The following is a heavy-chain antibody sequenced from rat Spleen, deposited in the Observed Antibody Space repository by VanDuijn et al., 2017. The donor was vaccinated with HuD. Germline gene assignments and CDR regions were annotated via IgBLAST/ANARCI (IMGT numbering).Heavy chain of an antibody. Sequence: EVHLVESGGGQVQPGRSLKLSCVASGFTFNNYWMTWIRQVPGKGLEWVASITNASGRTYYPDSVKGRFTVSRDTAQNILYLQMDSLQSEDTATYYCARHGRGERTYYYVLDAWGQGASVTVSS. J-gene: IGHJ4*01. V-gene: IGHV5-31*01. CDR1: GFTFNNYW. CDR3: ARHGRGERTYYYVLDA. D-gene: IGHD4-3*01. CDR2: ITNASGRT.